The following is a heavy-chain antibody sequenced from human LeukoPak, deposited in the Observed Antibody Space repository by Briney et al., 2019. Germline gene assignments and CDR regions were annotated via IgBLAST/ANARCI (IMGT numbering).Heavy chain of an antibody. CDR3: ARAYYGSGSTYYYYYYMDV. D-gene: IGHD3-10*01. Sequence: KVSQTLSLTCAISGDSVSTNSAAWNWIRQSPSRGLEWLGRTYYRSKWSKWYNDYAVSVKSRITINPDTSKNQFSLQLNSVTPEDTAVYYCARAYYGSGSTYYYYYYMDVWGKGTTVTISS. J-gene: IGHJ6*03. V-gene: IGHV6-1*01. CDR2: TYYRSKWSKWYN. CDR1: GDSVSTNSAA.